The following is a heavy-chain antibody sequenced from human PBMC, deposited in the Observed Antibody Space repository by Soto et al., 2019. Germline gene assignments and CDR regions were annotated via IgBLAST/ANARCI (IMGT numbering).Heavy chain of an antibody. V-gene: IGHV4-39*01. CDR1: GGSIGSSSYY. CDR2: LYYTGTT. Sequence: PSETLSLTCSVSGGSIGSSSYYFGWIRQPPGKGLEWIGSLYYTGTTYYNSSLKSRVTISADKSQNQFSLRLSSVTAADTAVYYCGAYCSRTYSPDWSDPSGQGTLVTVSS. J-gene: IGHJ5*02. CDR3: GAYCSRTYSPDWSDP. D-gene: IGHD2-2*01.